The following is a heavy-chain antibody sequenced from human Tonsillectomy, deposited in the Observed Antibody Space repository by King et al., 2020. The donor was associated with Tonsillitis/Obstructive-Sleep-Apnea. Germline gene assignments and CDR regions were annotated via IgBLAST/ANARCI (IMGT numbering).Heavy chain of an antibody. J-gene: IGHJ4*02. Sequence: VQLVESGGGLVQPGRSLRLSCAASGFSFDDYAMYWVRQPPGKGLEWVSGISWNSGSIGYADSVKGRFTISRDNAKNSLYLQMNSLRAEDSALYYCAKDIRGQQLGEFDYWGQGTLVTVSS. CDR3: AKDIRGQQLGEFDY. CDR1: GFSFDDYA. CDR2: ISWNSGSI. D-gene: IGHD6-13*01. V-gene: IGHV3-9*01.